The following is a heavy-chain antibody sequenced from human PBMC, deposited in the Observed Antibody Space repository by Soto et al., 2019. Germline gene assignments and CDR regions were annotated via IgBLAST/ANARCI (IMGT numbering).Heavy chain of an antibody. V-gene: IGHV4-39*01. J-gene: IGHJ4*02. D-gene: IGHD6-19*01. CDR3: ARHVAGYSSGLDY. CDR1: GGSISSSSYY. CDR2: IYYSGST. Sequence: SETLSLTCTVSGGSISSSSYYWGWIRQPPGKGLEWIGSIYYSGSTYYNPSLKSRVTISVDTSKNQFSLKLSSVTAADTAVYYCARHVAGYSSGLDYWGQGTPVTVSS.